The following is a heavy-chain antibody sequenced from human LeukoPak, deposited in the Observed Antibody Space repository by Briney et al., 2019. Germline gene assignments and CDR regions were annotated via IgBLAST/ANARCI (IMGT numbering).Heavy chain of an antibody. D-gene: IGHD3-22*01. CDR2: INHSGST. Sequence: SETLSLTCAVYGGSFSGYYWRWIRQPPGKGLEWIGEINHSGSTNYNPSLKSRVTISVDTSKNQFSLKLSSVTAADTAVYYCARDDGSAGGTDAFDLWGQGTMLTVSS. V-gene: IGHV4-34*01. CDR1: GGSFSGYY. J-gene: IGHJ3*01. CDR3: ARDDGSAGGTDAFDL.